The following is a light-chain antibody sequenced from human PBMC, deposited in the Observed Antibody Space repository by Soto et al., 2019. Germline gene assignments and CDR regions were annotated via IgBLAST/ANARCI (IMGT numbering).Light chain of an antibody. Sequence: EIVLTQSPATLSFSPGERATLSCRASQSVSNYLAWFQQNPGQAPRLLIYDASNRATGIPARFSGSGSGTDFALAIRSLEPEDVAVYYCHQRSSWPLLTFGGGTKVEI. CDR2: DAS. V-gene: IGKV3-11*01. J-gene: IGKJ4*01. CDR3: HQRSSWPLLT. CDR1: QSVSNY.